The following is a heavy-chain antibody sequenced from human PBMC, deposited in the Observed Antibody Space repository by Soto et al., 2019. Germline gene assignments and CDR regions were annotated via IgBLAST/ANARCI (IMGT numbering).Heavy chain of an antibody. Sequence: KPSETLSLTCFVSGYTITAGGYYWSWIRHHPGKGLEWIGSFYSSGSIIYNPSLRSRVSISGDTSSNQFSMSLTYVTAADTARYYCARMYSSVDGWFHPWGQGTLVPVSS. V-gene: IGHV4-31*03. J-gene: IGHJ5*02. CDR1: GYTITAGGYY. CDR2: FYSSGSI. CDR3: ARMYSSVDGWFHP. D-gene: IGHD3-22*01.